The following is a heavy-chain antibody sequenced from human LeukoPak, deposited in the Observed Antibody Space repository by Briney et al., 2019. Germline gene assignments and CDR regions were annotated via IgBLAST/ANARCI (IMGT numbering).Heavy chain of an antibody. CDR3: ARLEMATILF. Sequence: SETLSLTCTVSGGSISSSSYYWGWIRQPPGKGLEWIGSIYYSGSTYHNPSLKSRVTISVDTSKNQFSLKLSSVTAADTAVYYCARLEMATILFWGQGTLVTVSS. J-gene: IGHJ4*02. V-gene: IGHV4-39*01. CDR1: GGSISSSSYY. D-gene: IGHD5-24*01. CDR2: IYYSGST.